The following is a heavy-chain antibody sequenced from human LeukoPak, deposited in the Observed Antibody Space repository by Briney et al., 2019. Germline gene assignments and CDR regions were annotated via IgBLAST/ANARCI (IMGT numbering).Heavy chain of an antibody. J-gene: IGHJ4*02. CDR2: IESKTDGGTT. D-gene: IGHD3-10*01. CDR1: GFTFSSYW. Sequence: GGSLRLSCVASGFTFSSYWMSWVRQAPGKGLEWVGRIESKTDGGTTDYAAPVKGRFTISRDDSTNTLYLQMNSLKSEDTAVYYCTTYGSGRKFDYWGQGILVTVSS. V-gene: IGHV3-15*04. CDR3: TTYGSGRKFDY.